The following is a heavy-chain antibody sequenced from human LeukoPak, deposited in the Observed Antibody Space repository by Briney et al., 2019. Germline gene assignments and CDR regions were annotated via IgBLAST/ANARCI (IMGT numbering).Heavy chain of an antibody. CDR3: ARIDY. Sequence: GGSLRLSCAASGFTVSSSYMSWVRQAPGKGLEWVSLIYSSGITFYADPVKGRFTISRDNSENTLYLQMNSLRLEDTAVYYCARIDYWGQGTLVTVSS. J-gene: IGHJ4*02. V-gene: IGHV3-66*01. CDR2: IYSSGIT. CDR1: GFTVSSSY.